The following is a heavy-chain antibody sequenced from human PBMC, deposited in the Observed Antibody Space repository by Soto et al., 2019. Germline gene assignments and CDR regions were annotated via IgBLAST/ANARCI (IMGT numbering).Heavy chain of an antibody. D-gene: IGHD3-10*01. J-gene: IGHJ4*02. V-gene: IGHV4-31*03. Sequence: PSETLSLTCSVSGTVTFSGSYYWSWIRQRPGKGLECLGYIFNSGSAYYNPSLRSRATISLDTFKNEFSLKLSSVTAADTAVYYCARASKWFGELLTGIDYWGQGTLVTVSS. CDR3: ARASKWFGELLTGIDY. CDR2: IFNSGSA. CDR1: GTVTFSGSYY.